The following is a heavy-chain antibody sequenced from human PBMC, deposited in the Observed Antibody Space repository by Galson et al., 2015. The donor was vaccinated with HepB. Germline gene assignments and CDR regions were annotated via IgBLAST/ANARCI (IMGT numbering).Heavy chain of an antibody. CDR1: GFTFSSYA. Sequence: SLRLSCAASGFTFSSYAMHWVRQAPGKGLEWVAVISYDGSNKYYADSVKGRFTISRDNSKNTLYLQMNSLRAEDTAVYYCARNYGDVESAFDIWGQGTMVTVSS. D-gene: IGHD4-17*01. V-gene: IGHV3-30-3*01. CDR2: ISYDGSNK. J-gene: IGHJ3*02. CDR3: ARNYGDVESAFDI.